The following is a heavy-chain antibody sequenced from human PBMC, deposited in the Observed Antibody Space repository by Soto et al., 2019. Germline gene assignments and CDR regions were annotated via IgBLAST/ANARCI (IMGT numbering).Heavy chain of an antibody. Sequence: QVQLVQSGAEVKKPGASVKVSSKASGYTFTSYGISWVRQAPGQGLEWMGWISAYNGNTNYAQKLQGRVTMTTDTSTSTAYMELRSLRSDDTAVYYCARVSVGIFGVVIIGGMDVWGQGTTVTVSS. V-gene: IGHV1-18*01. CDR1: GYTFTSYG. D-gene: IGHD3-3*01. CDR2: ISAYNGNT. J-gene: IGHJ6*02. CDR3: ARVSVGIFGVVIIGGMDV.